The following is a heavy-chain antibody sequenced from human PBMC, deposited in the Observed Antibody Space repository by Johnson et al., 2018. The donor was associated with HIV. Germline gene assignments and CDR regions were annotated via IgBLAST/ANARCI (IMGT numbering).Heavy chain of an antibody. Sequence: VQLVESGGGVVRPGGSLRLSCAASGFSFSSYWMTWVRQAPGKGLEWVANITHDGRDRYYVASVQGRFTISRDNAQNSLYLQMNSLRAEDTAVYYCARDYREANAFDIWGQGTMVTVSS. CDR3: ARDYREANAFDI. V-gene: IGHV3-7*05. J-gene: IGHJ3*02. D-gene: IGHD1-26*01. CDR1: GFSFSSYW. CDR2: ITHDGRDR.